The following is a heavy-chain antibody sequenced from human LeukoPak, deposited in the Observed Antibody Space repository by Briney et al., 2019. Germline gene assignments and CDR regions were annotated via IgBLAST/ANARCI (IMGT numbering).Heavy chain of an antibody. D-gene: IGHD5-12*01. Sequence: PGGSLRLSCAASGFTFSIYEMYWVRQVPGKGLEWVSYISSTGSTKYYADSVKGRFTISRDNAKNSLYLQMTSLRAEDTAVYSCATLTVASPFDYWGQGALVTVSS. CDR2: ISSTGSTK. CDR3: ATLTVASPFDY. V-gene: IGHV3-48*03. J-gene: IGHJ4*02. CDR1: GFTFSIYE.